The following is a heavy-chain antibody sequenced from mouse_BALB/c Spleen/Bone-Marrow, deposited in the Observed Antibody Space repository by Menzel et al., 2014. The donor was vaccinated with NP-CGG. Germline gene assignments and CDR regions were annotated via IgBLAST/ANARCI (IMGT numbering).Heavy chain of an antibody. V-gene: IGHV5-9-2*01. CDR3: ARQNGNYGYYYAMDY. Sequence: EVMLVESGGGLVKPGGSLKLSCAASGFTFSSYGMSWVRQTPEKRLEWVATISGGGSYTYYPDSVKGRFTISRDNAKNNLYLQMSSLRSEDTALYYCARQNGNYGYYYAMDYWGQGTSVTVSP. J-gene: IGHJ4*01. CDR1: GFTFSSYG. D-gene: IGHD2-1*01. CDR2: ISGGGSYT.